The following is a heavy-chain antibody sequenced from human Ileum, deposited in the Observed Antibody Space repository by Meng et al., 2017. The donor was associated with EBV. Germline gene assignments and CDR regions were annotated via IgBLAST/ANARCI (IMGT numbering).Heavy chain of an antibody. J-gene: IGHJ4*02. V-gene: IGHV4-4*03. D-gene: IGHD1-7*01. CDR1: GDAISSDIW. Sequence: HVQGPGPGLWKPPGTMALPCTVSGDAISSDIWWSWVRQPPGKGLEWIGEVYHRGDTNYNPSLKSRVDISVDKSKNQFYLSLFSVTAADTAVYYCGRDQGRELINHWGQGTLVTVSS. CDR2: VYHRGDT. CDR3: GRDQGRELINH.